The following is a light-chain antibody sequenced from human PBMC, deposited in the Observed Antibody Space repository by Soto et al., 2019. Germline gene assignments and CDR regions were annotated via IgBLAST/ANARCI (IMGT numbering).Light chain of an antibody. CDR2: GAS. Sequence: EILLTQSPGTLSLSPGERATLSCRASQSVSSSYLAWYQQKPGEAPRHLIYGASGRATGIPDRFSGSGSGTDFTLTISRLEPEDFAVYYCQQYGSSPPVTFGQGTRLQI. CDR1: QSVSSSY. V-gene: IGKV3-20*01. J-gene: IGKJ5*01. CDR3: QQYGSSPPVT.